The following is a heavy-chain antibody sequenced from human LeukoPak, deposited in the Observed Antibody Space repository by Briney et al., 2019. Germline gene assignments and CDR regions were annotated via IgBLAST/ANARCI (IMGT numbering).Heavy chain of an antibody. CDR2: IIPIFGTA. CDR3: TTYYYDSSGYYDLAYFDY. CDR1: GYTFTSYG. Sequence: SVKVSCKASGYTFTSYGISWVRQAPGQGLEWMGGIIPIFGTANYAQKFQGRVTITADESTSTAYMELSSLRSEDTAVYYCTTYYYDSSGYYDLAYFDYWGQGTLVTVSS. D-gene: IGHD3-22*01. V-gene: IGHV1-69*13. J-gene: IGHJ4*02.